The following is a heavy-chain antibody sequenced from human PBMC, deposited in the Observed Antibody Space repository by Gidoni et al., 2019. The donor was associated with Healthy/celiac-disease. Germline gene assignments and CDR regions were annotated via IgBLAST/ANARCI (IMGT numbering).Heavy chain of an antibody. Sequence: QVQLVQSGAEVKKPGASVKVSCTASGYTFTSYAMHWVRQAPGQRLEWMGWINAGNGNTKYSQKFQGRVTITRDTSASTAYMELSSLRSEDTAVYYCARTHRIAAAAYNYWGQGTLVTVSS. D-gene: IGHD6-13*01. CDR3: ARTHRIAAAAYNY. V-gene: IGHV1-3*01. J-gene: IGHJ4*02. CDR2: INAGNGNT. CDR1: GYTFTSYA.